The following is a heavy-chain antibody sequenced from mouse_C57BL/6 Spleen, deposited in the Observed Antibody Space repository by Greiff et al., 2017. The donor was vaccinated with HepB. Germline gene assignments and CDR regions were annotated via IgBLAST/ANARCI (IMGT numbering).Heavy chain of an antibody. V-gene: IGHV1-64*01. J-gene: IGHJ1*03. CDR2: IHPNSGST. Sequence: QVQLQQPGAELVKPGASVKLSCKASGYTFTSYWMHWVKQRPGQGLEWIGMIHPNSGSTNYNEKFKSKATLTVDKSSSTAYMQLSSLTSEDSAVYYCASAGDYYGSRWYFRGWGTGTTFTDSS. D-gene: IGHD1-1*01. CDR1: GYTFTSYW. CDR3: ASAGDYYGSRWYFRG.